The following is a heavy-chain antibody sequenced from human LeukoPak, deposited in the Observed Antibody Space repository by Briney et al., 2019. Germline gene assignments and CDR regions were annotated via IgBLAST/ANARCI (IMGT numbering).Heavy chain of an antibody. V-gene: IGHV4-39*07. CDR1: GGSISSSSYY. CDR2: IYYSGST. Sequence: SETLSLTCTVSGGSISSSSYYWGWIRQPPGKGLEWIGSIYYSGSTYYNPSLKSRVTISVDTSKNQFSPKLSSVTAADTAVYYCARGVKGYYGHFTDFDYWGQGTLVTVSS. D-gene: IGHD3-3*01. J-gene: IGHJ4*02. CDR3: ARGVKGYYGHFTDFDY.